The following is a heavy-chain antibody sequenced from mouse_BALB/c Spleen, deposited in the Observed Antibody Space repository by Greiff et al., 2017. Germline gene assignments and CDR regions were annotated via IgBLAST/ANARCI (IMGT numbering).Heavy chain of an antibody. CDR1: GFNIKDYY. V-gene: IGHV14-4*02. Sequence: EVQLQQSGAELVRSGASVKLSCTASGFNIKDYYMHWVKQRPEQGLEWIGWIDPENGDTEYAPKFQGKATMTADTSSNTAYLQLSSLTSEDTAVYYCNAGDPPWAYWGQGTLVTVSA. CDR3: NAGDPPWAY. CDR2: IDPENGDT. J-gene: IGHJ3*01.